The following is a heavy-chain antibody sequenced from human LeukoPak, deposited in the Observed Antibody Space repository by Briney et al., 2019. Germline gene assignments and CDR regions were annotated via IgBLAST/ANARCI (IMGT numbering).Heavy chain of an antibody. CDR2: ISGSGGST. CDR3: AKDAPWGQIVVVPAAPDY. J-gene: IGHJ4*02. Sequence: GRSLRLSCAASGFTFDDYAMHWVRQAPGKGLEWVSAISGSGGSTYYADSVKGRFTISRDNSKNTLYLQMNSLRAEDTAVYYCAKDAPWGQIVVVPAAPDYWGQGTLVTVSS. CDR1: GFTFDDYA. V-gene: IGHV3-23*01. D-gene: IGHD2-2*01.